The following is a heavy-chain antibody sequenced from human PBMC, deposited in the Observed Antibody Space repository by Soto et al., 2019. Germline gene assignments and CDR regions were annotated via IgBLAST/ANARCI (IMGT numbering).Heavy chain of an antibody. CDR3: ARGPTTVTFDY. V-gene: IGHV1-18*04. CDR2: ISAYNGNT. CDR1: GYTFTGYY. D-gene: IGHD4-17*01. Sequence: ASVKVSCKASGYTFTGYYMHWVRQAPGQGLEWMGWISAYNGNTNYAQKLQGRVTMTTDTSTSTAHMELRSLRSDDTAVYYCARGPTTVTFDYWGQGTLVTVSS. J-gene: IGHJ4*02.